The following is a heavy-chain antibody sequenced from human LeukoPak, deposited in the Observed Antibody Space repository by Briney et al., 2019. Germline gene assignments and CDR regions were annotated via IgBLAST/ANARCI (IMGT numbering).Heavy chain of an antibody. D-gene: IGHD3-22*01. V-gene: IGHV1-69*13. CDR3: ARDRRHYYDSSGYPSDY. J-gene: IGHJ4*02. CDR2: IIPIFGTA. Sequence: ASVKVSCKASGGTFSSYAISWVRQAPGQGLEWMGGIIPIFGTANYAQKFQGRVTITAGESTSTAYMELSSLRSEDTAVYYCARDRRHYYDSSGYPSDYWGQGTLVTVSS. CDR1: GGTFSSYA.